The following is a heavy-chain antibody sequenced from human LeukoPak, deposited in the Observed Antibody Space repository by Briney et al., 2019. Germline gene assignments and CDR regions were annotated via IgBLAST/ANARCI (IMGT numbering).Heavy chain of an antibody. V-gene: IGHV4-4*07. CDR3: ARSGRWIRSFDP. D-gene: IGHD5-24*01. CDR2: IYSSGST. Sequence: SETLSLTCTVSGGSTNSYYWSWIRQPAGKGLEWIGRIYSSGSTNYNASLKSRVTMSLDTSKNQFSLKLRSVTAADTAVYYCARSGRWIRSFDPWGQGTLVTVSS. J-gene: IGHJ5*02. CDR1: GGSTNSYY.